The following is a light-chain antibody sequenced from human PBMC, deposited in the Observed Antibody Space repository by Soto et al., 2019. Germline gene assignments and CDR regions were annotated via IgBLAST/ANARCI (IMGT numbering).Light chain of an antibody. CDR2: AES. CDR1: QGISSW. Sequence: DIPMTQSPSSVSASVGDRVTITCRASQGISSWLAGYHQKPGKAAKVLLYAESSLQSGVPSGLSSSGAGTDFTHPISSLQPEDFATDYCQQANSFPLTFGGGTKVEIK. CDR3: QQANSFPLT. V-gene: IGKV1-12*01. J-gene: IGKJ4*01.